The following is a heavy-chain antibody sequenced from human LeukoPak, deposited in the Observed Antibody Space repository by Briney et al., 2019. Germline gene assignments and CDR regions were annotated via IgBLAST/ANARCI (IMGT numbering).Heavy chain of an antibody. J-gene: IGHJ4*02. D-gene: IGHD6-19*01. CDR2: VNNDGSST. Sequence: PGGPLRLSCGASGFSFSSYWMHWVRQAPGKGLMWVSRVNNDGSSTTYADSVEGRFTIPRDNARNTLYLQMNSLRAEDTAVYYCARSSYPYYFDYWGQGTLVTVSS. V-gene: IGHV3-74*01. CDR3: ARSSYPYYFDY. CDR1: GFSFSSYW.